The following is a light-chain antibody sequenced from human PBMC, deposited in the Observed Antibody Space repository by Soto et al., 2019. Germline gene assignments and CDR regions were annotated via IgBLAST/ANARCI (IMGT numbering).Light chain of an antibody. CDR3: SSYTSSSTRV. V-gene: IGLV2-14*01. Sequence: QSALTQPASVSGSPGQSITISCTGTSSDVGAYDYVSWYQQHPGKAPKLMIYEVSNRPSGVSNRFSGSKSANTASLTISGLQAEDEADYYCSSYTSSSTRVFGGGTQLTVL. CDR1: SSDVGAYDY. J-gene: IGLJ2*01. CDR2: EVS.